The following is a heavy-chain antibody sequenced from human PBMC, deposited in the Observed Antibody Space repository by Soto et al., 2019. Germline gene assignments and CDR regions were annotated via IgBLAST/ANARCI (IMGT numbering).Heavy chain of an antibody. D-gene: IGHD3-22*01. CDR1: GFIFSNFD. V-gene: IGHV3-13*01. CDR2: IGFAGDT. Sequence: GGSLRLSRGASGFIFSNFDMHWVRQTTEKGLEWVSGIGFAGDTNYSGSVRGRFTISRDISKGTLYLQMNSLRPEDTAVYYCAKSNRGAYDTPDFWGQGTPVTVSS. CDR3: AKSNRGAYDTPDF. J-gene: IGHJ4*02.